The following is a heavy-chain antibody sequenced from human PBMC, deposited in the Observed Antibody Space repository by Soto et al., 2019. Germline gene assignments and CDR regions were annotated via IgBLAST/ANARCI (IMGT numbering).Heavy chain of an antibody. CDR3: AKQFWEGWLSYYFDY. D-gene: IGHD3-16*02. CDR1: GFTFSSYA. CDR2: ISGSGGST. J-gene: IGHJ4*02. V-gene: IGHV3-23*01. Sequence: GGSLRLSCAASGFTFSSYAMSWVRQAPGKGLEWVSAISGSGGSTYYADSVKGRFTISRDNSKNKLYLQMNSLRAEDTAVYYCAKQFWEGWLSYYFDYWGQGTLVTVSA.